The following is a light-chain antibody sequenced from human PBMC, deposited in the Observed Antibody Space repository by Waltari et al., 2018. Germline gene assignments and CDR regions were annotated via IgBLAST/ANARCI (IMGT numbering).Light chain of an antibody. V-gene: IGKV1-9*01. J-gene: IGKJ4*01. CDR3: QQLNSYPLT. CDR2: AAP. CDR1: QGISSY. Sequence: IQLTQSPSSLSASVGDRVTITCRASQGISSYLACYQQKPGKAPKLLIYAAPTLQSGVPSRFSGSGSGTDFTLTISSLQPEDFATYYCQQLNSYPLTFGGGTKVEIK.